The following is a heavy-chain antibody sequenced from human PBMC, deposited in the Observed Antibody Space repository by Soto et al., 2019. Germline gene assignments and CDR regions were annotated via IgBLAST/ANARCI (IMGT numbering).Heavy chain of an antibody. CDR1: GFAFRGYW. V-gene: IGHV3-7*01. J-gene: IGHJ4*02. CDR2: IKKDGSEK. CDR3: ARLYLAATITSLDY. Sequence: RLCCADSGFAFRGYWLSWVRQAPGKGLEWVANIKKDGSEKYYVGSVVGRFTISRDNAENSLYLQMNSLRAEDTAVYYCARLYLAATITSLDYWGQGTLVTVSS. D-gene: IGHD5-12*01.